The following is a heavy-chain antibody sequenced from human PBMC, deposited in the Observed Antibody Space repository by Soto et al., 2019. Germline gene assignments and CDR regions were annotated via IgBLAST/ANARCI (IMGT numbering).Heavy chain of an antibody. V-gene: IGHV6-1*01. Sequence: SQTLSLTCAISGDSVSSNSAAWNWIRQSPSRGLEWLGRTYNRSKWYNDYAVSGRSRITINPETSKNQFSLQLNSGTPEDTAVYYCARVEGRSAGGDYWGQGTLVTVSS. CDR3: ARVEGRSAGGDY. CDR1: GDSVSSNSAA. CDR2: TYNRSKWYN. J-gene: IGHJ4*02. D-gene: IGHD6-13*01.